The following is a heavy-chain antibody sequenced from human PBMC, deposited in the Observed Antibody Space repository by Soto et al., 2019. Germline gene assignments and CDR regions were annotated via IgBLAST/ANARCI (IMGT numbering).Heavy chain of an antibody. Sequence: PSETLSLTCAVSSGSITNDNWWSWVRQPPGKGLEWIGEIHHSGRTSYNPSLERRVTISLDKSTNQFFLKLNSVTAADTAIYYCASNGYYCCDYWGQGLLVT. CDR1: SGSITNDNW. CDR3: ASNGYYCCDY. J-gene: IGHJ4*02. V-gene: IGHV4-4*02. CDR2: IHHSGRT. D-gene: IGHD1-26*01.